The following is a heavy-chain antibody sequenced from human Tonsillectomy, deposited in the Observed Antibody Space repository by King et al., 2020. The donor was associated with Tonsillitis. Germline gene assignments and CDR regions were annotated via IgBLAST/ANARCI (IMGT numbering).Heavy chain of an antibody. Sequence: VQLVESGGGLVQPGRSLRLSCTASGFTFGDSVMSWFRQAPGKGLEWVGFIRSKDYGGKTEYAASVKGRFTISRDDSTSIAYLQMNSLKTEDTAVYYLTRSLYGSGSYYPRYWGQGTLVTVSS. CDR1: GFTFGDSV. J-gene: IGHJ4*02. D-gene: IGHD3-10*01. CDR2: IRSKDYGGKT. V-gene: IGHV3-49*03. CDR3: TRSLYGSGSYYPRY.